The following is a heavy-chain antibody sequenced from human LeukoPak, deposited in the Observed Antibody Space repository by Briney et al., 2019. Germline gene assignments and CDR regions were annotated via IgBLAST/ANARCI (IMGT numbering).Heavy chain of an antibody. CDR3: ARGSTGPQDAFDI. J-gene: IGHJ3*02. CDR2: INHSGST. V-gene: IGHV4-34*01. Sequence: SETLSLTCAVYGGSFSGYYWSWIRQPPGKGLEWIGEINHSGSTNYNPSLKSRVTISVDTSKNQFSLKLSSATAADTAVYYCARGSTGPQDAFDIWGQGTMVTVS. CDR1: GGSFSGYY.